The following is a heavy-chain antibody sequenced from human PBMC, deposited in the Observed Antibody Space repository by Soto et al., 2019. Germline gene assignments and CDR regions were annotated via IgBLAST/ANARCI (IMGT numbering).Heavy chain of an antibody. J-gene: IGHJ6*02. V-gene: IGHV4-59*01. CDR2: IYYSGST. D-gene: IGHD3-9*01. CDR3: ARVPLYYDILTGYLPPYYYYGMDV. Sequence: SETLSLTCTVSGGSISSYYWSWMRQPPGKGLEWIGYIYYSGSTNYNPSLKSRVTISVDTSKNQFSLKLSSVTAADTAVYYCARVPLYYDILTGYLPPYYYYGMDVWGQGTTVTVSS. CDR1: GGSISSYY.